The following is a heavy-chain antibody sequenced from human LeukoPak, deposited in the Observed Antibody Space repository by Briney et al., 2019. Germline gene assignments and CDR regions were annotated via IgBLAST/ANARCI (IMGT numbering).Heavy chain of an antibody. CDR1: GGSISSYY. V-gene: IGHV4-59*01. CDR3: AREANGPAAAGTTGYYYYMDV. Sequence: PSETLSLTCTVSGGSISSYYWSWIRQPPGKGLEWIGYIYYSGSTNYNPSLKSRVTISVDTSKNQFSLKLSSVTAADTAVYYCAREANGPAAAGTTGYYYYMDVWGKGTTVTVSS. J-gene: IGHJ6*03. CDR2: IYYSGST. D-gene: IGHD6-13*01.